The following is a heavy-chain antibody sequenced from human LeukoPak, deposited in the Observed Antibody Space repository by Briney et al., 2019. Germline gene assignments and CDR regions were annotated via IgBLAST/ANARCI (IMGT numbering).Heavy chain of an antibody. CDR3: AKDLWFGELSGGPFDY. D-gene: IGHD3-10*01. Sequence: GGSLRLSCAASGLTFSSYAMHWVRQAPGKGLEWVAVISYDGSNEYYADSVKGRFTISRDNSKNTLYLQMNSLRAEDTAVYYCAKDLWFGELSGGPFDYWGQGTLVTVSS. J-gene: IGHJ4*02. CDR2: ISYDGSNE. V-gene: IGHV3-30*04. CDR1: GLTFSSYA.